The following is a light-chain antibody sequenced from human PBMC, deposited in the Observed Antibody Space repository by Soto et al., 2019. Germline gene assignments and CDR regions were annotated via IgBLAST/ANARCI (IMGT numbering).Light chain of an antibody. CDR1: SSDIGGSNY. CDR3: YSSRSSSSTLYV. V-gene: IGLV2-14*03. J-gene: IGLJ1*01. Sequence: QSALTQPASVSGSPGQSITISCAGTSSDIGGSNYVSWYQQHPGKAPKLMIYGVSNRPSGVSNRFSGSKSGNTASLTISGLQADDEAHYFCYSSRSSSSTLYVFGTGTKVTVL. CDR2: GVS.